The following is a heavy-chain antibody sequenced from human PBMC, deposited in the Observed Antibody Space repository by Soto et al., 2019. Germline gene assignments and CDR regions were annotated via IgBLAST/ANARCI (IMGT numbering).Heavy chain of an antibody. CDR3: ARGGNTAMGQQYYFDY. CDR1: GGSISSYY. D-gene: IGHD5-18*01. J-gene: IGHJ4*02. CDR2: IYYSGST. V-gene: IGHV4-59*01. Sequence: PSETLSLTCTVSGGSISSYYWSWIRQPPGKGLEWIGYIYYSGSTNYNPSLKSRVTISVDTSKNQFSLKLSSVTAADTAVYYCARGGNTAMGQQYYFDYWGQGTLVTAPQ.